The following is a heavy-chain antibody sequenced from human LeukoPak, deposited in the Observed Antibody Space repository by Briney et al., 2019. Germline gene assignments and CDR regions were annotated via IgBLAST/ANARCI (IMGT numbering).Heavy chain of an antibody. V-gene: IGHV3-74*01. CDR3: AATYYDSSGHKGRIDY. CDR1: GFTFSSYS. D-gene: IGHD3-22*01. Sequence: GGSLRLSCAASGFTFSSYSMNWVRQSPGKGLVWVSRINSDGTSTTYADSVKGRFTISRDNAKNTLYLQMNSLRAEDTAVYYCAATYYDSSGHKGRIDYWGQGTLVTVSS. J-gene: IGHJ4*02. CDR2: INSDGTST.